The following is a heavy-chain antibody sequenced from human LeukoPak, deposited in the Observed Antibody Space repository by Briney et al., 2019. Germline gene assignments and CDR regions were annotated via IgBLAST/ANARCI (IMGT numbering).Heavy chain of an antibody. V-gene: IGHV1-18*01. D-gene: IGHD1-26*01. CDR3: ARVPYSGSYYPYYYYGMDV. CDR2: ISAYNGNT. Sequence: ASVTVSCKASGYTFTSYGISWVRQAPGQGLEWMGWISAYNGNTNYAQKLQGRVTMTTDTSTSTAYMELRSLRSDDTAVYYCARVPYSGSYYPYYYYGMDVWGQGTTVTVSS. J-gene: IGHJ6*02. CDR1: GYTFTSYG.